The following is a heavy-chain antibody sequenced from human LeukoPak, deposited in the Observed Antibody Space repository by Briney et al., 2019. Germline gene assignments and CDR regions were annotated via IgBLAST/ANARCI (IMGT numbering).Heavy chain of an antibody. V-gene: IGHV3-23*01. J-gene: IGHJ4*02. CDR1: GFTFSSYA. D-gene: IGHD2-2*02. CDR2: ISSSGGST. Sequence: GGSLRLSCAASGFTFSSYAMSWVRQAPGKGLEWVSGISSSGGSTYYADSMKGRFTISRDNSKNTLYLQMSSLRAEDTALYYCAQKLSYTNDYWGQGTLVTVSS. CDR3: AQKLSYTNDY.